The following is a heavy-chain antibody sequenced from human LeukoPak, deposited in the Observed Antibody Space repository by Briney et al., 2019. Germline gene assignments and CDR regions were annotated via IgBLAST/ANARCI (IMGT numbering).Heavy chain of an antibody. CDR3: AREVWSYGSLGDWFDP. CDR2: IYTSGST. J-gene: IGHJ5*02. Sequence: TASQTLSLTCTVSGGSISSGSYYWSWIRQPAGKGLEWIGRIYTSGSTNYNPSLKSRVTISVDTSKNQFSLKLSSVTAADTAVYYCAREVWSYGSLGDWFDPWGQGTLVTVSS. V-gene: IGHV4-61*02. CDR1: GGSISSGSYY. D-gene: IGHD1-26*01.